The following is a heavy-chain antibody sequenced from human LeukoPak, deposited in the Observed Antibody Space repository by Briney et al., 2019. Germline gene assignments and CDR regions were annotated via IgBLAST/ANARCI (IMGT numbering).Heavy chain of an antibody. CDR3: AREAIVVVPAAIDY. Sequence: ASVKVSCKASGYTLTGYYMHWVRQAPGQGLEWMGWINPNSGGTNYAQKFQGRVTMTRDTSISTAYMELSRLRSDDTAVYYCAREAIVVVPAAIDYWGQGTLVTVSS. CDR2: INPNSGGT. D-gene: IGHD2-2*01. V-gene: IGHV1-2*02. J-gene: IGHJ4*02. CDR1: GYTLTGYY.